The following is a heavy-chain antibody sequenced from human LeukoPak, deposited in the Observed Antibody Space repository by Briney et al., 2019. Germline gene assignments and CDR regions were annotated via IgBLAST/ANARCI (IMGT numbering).Heavy chain of an antibody. CDR1: GGSFSGYY. CDR2: INHSGST. V-gene: IGHV4-34*01. D-gene: IGHD3-3*01. Sequence: SETLSLTCAVYGGSFSGYYWSWIRQPPGKGLEWIGEINHSGSTNYNPSLKSRVTISVDTSKNRFSLKLSSVTAADTAVYYCARDTPSITIFGVVTLGGMDVWGQGTTVTVSS. J-gene: IGHJ6*02. CDR3: ARDTPSITIFGVVTLGGMDV.